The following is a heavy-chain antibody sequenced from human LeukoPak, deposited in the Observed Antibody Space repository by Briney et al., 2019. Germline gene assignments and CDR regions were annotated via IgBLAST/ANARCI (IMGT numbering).Heavy chain of an antibody. V-gene: IGHV4-34*01. CDR3: ARGDQVVVVAATPYRWFDP. CDR1: GGSFSGYY. Sequence: SETLSLTCAVYGGSFSGYYWSWIRQPPGKGLEWIGEINHSGSTNYNPSLKSQVTISVDTSKNQFSLKLSSVTAADTAVYYCARGDQVVVVAATPYRWFDPWGQGTLVTVSS. D-gene: IGHD2-15*01. J-gene: IGHJ5*02. CDR2: INHSGST.